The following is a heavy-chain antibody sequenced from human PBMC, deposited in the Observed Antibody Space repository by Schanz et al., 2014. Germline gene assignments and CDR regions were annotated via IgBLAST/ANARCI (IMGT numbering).Heavy chain of an antibody. V-gene: IGHV3-23*01. D-gene: IGHD3-9*01. CDR3: AKTADWPVTRFDP. J-gene: IGHJ5*02. Sequence: EMQLLESGGGLAQPGGSLRLSCAASGFTLSNYAMSWVRQAPGKGLEWVSALSEGGGGTHYADSVRGRFTISSDSSKNTLYLRMSSLRADDTAVYYCAKTADWPVTRFDPWGQGTLVTVSS. CDR2: LSEGGGGT. CDR1: GFTLSNYA.